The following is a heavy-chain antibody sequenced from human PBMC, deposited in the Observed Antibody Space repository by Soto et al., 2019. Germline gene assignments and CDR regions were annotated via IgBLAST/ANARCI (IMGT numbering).Heavy chain of an antibody. Sequence: QVQLQESGPGLVKPSETLSLTSIGSGGSISSYYWSCIQQPPGKGLEWIGYVYYSGSTNYNPSLMSRVTISVDTSKNQFSLKLSSVTAADTAVYYCASDYDSSGLDYWGQGTLVTVSS. CDR1: GGSISSYY. D-gene: IGHD3-22*01. CDR3: ASDYDSSGLDY. J-gene: IGHJ4*02. V-gene: IGHV4-59*01. CDR2: VYYSGST.